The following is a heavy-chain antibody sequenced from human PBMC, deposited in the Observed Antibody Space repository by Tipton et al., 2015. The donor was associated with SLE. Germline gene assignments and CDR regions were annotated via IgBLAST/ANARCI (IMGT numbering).Heavy chain of an antibody. CDR2: IYPGDSDT. CDR1: GYSFSTHW. CDR3: ARQQSGGYYYYGLDV. Sequence: QLVQSGAEVKKPGESLRISCKGSGYSFSTHWIGWVRQMPGKGLEWMGIIYPGDSDTIYSPSFQGQVTISADESITTAYLQWSSLKASATAMYYCARQQSGGYYYYGLDVRGQGTTNAVAS. V-gene: IGHV5-51*01. D-gene: IGHD1-26*01. J-gene: IGHJ6*02.